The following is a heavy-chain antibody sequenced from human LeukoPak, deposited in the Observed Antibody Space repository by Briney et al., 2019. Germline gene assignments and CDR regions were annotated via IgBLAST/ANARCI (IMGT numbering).Heavy chain of an antibody. Sequence: PSETLSLTCTVSGGSISSSSYYWGWIRQPPGKGLEWIGSIYYSGSTYYNASLKSRVTISVDTSKNQFSLKLSSVTAADTAVHYCARDMSWSGLYALDYWGQGILVTVSS. CDR1: GGSISSSSYY. V-gene: IGHV4-39*07. J-gene: IGHJ4*02. D-gene: IGHD3-3*01. CDR3: ARDMSWSGLYALDY. CDR2: IYYSGST.